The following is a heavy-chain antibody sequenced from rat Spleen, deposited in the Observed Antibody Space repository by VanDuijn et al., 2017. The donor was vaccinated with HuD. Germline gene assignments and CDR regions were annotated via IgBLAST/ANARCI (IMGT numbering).Heavy chain of an antibody. Sequence: EVQLVESDGGLVQPGRSLKLSCAASGFTFSDYYMAWVRQAPTKVLEWVATISSDGGRNFYRDSVKGRFTVSRENAKSTLHLLMDSLRSEDTATYYCARQDTSGYSNWFTYWGQGTLVTVSS. CDR2: ISSDGGRN. J-gene: IGHJ3*01. CDR3: ARQDTSGYSNWFTY. V-gene: IGHV5-29*01. D-gene: IGHD4-3*01. CDR1: GFTFSDYY.